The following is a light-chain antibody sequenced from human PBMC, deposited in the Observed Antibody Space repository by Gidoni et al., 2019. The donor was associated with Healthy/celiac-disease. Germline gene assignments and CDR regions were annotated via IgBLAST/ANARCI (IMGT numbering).Light chain of an antibody. Sequence: QSALTQPASVSASPGPSITISCTGTSSDVGGYNYVSWYQQHPGKAPKLMIFEVSNRPSGVSNRFSGSKSGNTASLTISGLQAEDEADYYCSSYRSSSTGVFGTGTKVTVL. J-gene: IGLJ1*01. V-gene: IGLV2-14*01. CDR1: SSDVGGYNY. CDR3: SSYRSSSTGV. CDR2: EVS.